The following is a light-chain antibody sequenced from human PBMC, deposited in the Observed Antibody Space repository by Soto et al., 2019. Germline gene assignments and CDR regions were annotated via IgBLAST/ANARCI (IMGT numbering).Light chain of an antibody. CDR3: QHSADSLKT. CDR1: QSVSSSY. J-gene: IGKJ1*01. CDR2: GAS. V-gene: IGKV3-20*01. Sequence: GWTHTQNTLSLSPGERATLSCRASQSVSSSYLAWYQQIPGQAPRLLIYGASSRATGIPDRFSGSGSGMDFTLTIIILEPEDFAVYYCQHSADSLKTFGHGSIVAIK.